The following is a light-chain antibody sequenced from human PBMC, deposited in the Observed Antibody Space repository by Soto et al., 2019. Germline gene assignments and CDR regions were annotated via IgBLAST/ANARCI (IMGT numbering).Light chain of an antibody. CDR2: DVS. CDR3: SSYAGSNTWV. V-gene: IGLV2-8*01. Sequence: QSVLTQPPSASGSLGQSVTISCAGTSSDVGGYDYVSWYQQHPGKAPQLLIYDVSERPSGVPYRFSASKSGNTASLTVSGLQAEDGAHYYCSSYAGSNTWVFGGGTKLTVL. CDR1: SSDVGGYDY. J-gene: IGLJ3*02.